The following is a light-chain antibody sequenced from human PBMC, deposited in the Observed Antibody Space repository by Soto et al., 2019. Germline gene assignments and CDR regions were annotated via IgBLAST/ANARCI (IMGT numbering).Light chain of an antibody. CDR1: QSVRNNY. CDR3: QHYGTSRA. CDR2: GAS. Sequence: EVVLTPSPGTLSLSQGERATLSCRASQSVRNNYLAWYQQKPGQAPRLLIYGASSRATGIPDRFSGSGSGTDFTLTISRLEPEDFAVYYCQHYGTSRAFGQGTKVDIK. J-gene: IGKJ1*01. V-gene: IGKV3-20*01.